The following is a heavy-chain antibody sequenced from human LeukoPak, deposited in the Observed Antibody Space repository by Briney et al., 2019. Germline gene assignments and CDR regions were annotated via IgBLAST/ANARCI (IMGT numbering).Heavy chain of an antibody. Sequence: TGGSLRLSCAASGFTFSSYAMHWVRQAPGKGLEWVAVISYDGSNKYYADSVKGRFTISRDNSKNTLYLQMNSLRAEDTAVYYCARDYSSSSRYFDYWGQGTLVTVSS. CDR2: ISYDGSNK. CDR1: GFTFSSYA. D-gene: IGHD6-6*01. CDR3: ARDYSSSSRYFDY. V-gene: IGHV3-30*04. J-gene: IGHJ4*02.